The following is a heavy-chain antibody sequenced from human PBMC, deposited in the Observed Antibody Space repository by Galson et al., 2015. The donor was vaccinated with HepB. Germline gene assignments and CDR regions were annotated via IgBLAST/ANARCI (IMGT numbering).Heavy chain of an antibody. V-gene: IGHV3-30-3*01. CDR1: GFTFSSYA. D-gene: IGHD5-18*01. CDR2: ISYDGSNK. Sequence: SLRLSCAASGFTFSSYAMHWVRQAPGKGLEWVAVISYDGSNKYYADSVKGRFTISRDNSKNTLYLQMNSLRAEDTAVYYCARDGYGDLGYFDYWGQGTLVTVSS. CDR3: ARDGYGDLGYFDY. J-gene: IGHJ4*02.